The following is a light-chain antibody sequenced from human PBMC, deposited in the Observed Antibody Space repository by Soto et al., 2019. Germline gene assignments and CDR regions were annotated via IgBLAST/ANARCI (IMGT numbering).Light chain of an antibody. Sequence: QSVLTQPPSVSGAPGQRVTISCTGSSSNIGAGYDVHWYQQLPGTAPKLLIYGNSNRPSGVPDRLSGSKSGTSASLAITGLQAEDEAYYYCQSYDSSLGVVFGGGTKLTVL. J-gene: IGLJ2*01. CDR2: GNS. V-gene: IGLV1-40*01. CDR3: QSYDSSLGVV. CDR1: SSNIGAGYD.